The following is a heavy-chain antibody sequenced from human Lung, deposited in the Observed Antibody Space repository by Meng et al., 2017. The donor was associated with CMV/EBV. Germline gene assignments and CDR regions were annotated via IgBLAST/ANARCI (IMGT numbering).Heavy chain of an antibody. V-gene: IGHV3-11*04. CDR3: ASPPAEFLLDR. D-gene: IGHD3-3*01. CDR2: ISSSGSTI. CDR1: GFTFSDYY. Sequence: GGSLRLSFAASGFTFSDYYMSWIRQAPGKGLEWVSYISSSGSTIYYAGSVKGRFTISRDNAKNSLYLQMNSLRAEDTAVYYCASPPAEFLLDRRGQGTLVTVSS. J-gene: IGHJ4*02.